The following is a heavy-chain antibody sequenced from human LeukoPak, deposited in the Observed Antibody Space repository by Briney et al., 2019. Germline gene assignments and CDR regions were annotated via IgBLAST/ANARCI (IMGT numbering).Heavy chain of an antibody. V-gene: IGHV1-2*06. CDR2: INPNTGGP. CDR1: GYTFSGYY. CDR3: AREYYDYVWGSDRRPDYFDY. Sequence: GASVKISCKASGYTFSGYYIHWVRQAPGQGLEWMGRINPNTGGPKYAQKFQGRVTRTRDTFISTAYRELSRLRSDDTAVYYCAREYYDYVWGSDRRPDYFDYWGQGTLVTVSS. J-gene: IGHJ4*02. D-gene: IGHD3-16*02.